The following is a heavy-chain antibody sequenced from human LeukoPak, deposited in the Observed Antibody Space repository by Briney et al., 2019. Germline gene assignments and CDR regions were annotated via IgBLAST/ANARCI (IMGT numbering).Heavy chain of an antibody. V-gene: IGHV1-69*01. CDR3: ARFRWCTSCFAFDI. Sequence: SVKVSCKASGGTFSSYAISWVRQAPGQGLEWMGGIIPIFGTANYAQKFQGRVTITADESTSTAYMELSSLRSEDTAVYYCARFRWCTSCFAFDIWGQGTMVTVSS. J-gene: IGHJ3*02. CDR1: GGTFSSYA. CDR2: IIPIFGTA. D-gene: IGHD2-2*01.